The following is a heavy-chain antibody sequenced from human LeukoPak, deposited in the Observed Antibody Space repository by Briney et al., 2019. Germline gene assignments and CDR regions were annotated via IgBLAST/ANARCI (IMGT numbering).Heavy chain of an antibody. CDR3: AKLTNSWFEDF. Sequence: GGSLRLSCVASGFTFNNYPMTWVRQAPGKGLEWVSAIRPSDGSTFYADSVMGRFTISRDSSKNTLYLQMNSLRVEDTALYYCAKLTNSWFEDFWGQGTLVTVSS. J-gene: IGHJ4*02. CDR2: IRPSDGST. V-gene: IGHV3-23*01. CDR1: GFTFNNYP. D-gene: IGHD3-10*01.